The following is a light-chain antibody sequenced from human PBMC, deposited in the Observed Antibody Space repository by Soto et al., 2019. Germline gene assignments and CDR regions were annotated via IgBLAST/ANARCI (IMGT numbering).Light chain of an antibody. CDR1: QNIITN. Sequence: EIVMTQSPGTMSVSPGERATLSCRASQNIITNLAWYQQKPGQAPMLLIFFASTRVTGIPARFSGSGSGTEFTLTISSLQSEAFAVYYSHQYYSWPRGTFGQGTTLEVK. CDR2: FAS. CDR3: HQYYSWPRGT. V-gene: IGKV3-15*01. J-gene: IGKJ1*01.